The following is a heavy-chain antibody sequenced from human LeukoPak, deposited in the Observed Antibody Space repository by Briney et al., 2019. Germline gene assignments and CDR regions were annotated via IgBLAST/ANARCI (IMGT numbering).Heavy chain of an antibody. CDR1: GGSISSYY. J-gene: IGHJ6*03. CDR3: ARYSDRSGYYTGYYMDV. Sequence: PSETLSLTCTVSGGSISSYYWSRIRQPPGKGLEWIGYIYYSGSTNYNPSLKSRVTISVDTSKNQFSLKLSSVTAADTAVYYCARYSDRSGYYTGYYMDVWGKGTTVTVSS. CDR2: IYYSGST. D-gene: IGHD3-3*01. V-gene: IGHV4-59*01.